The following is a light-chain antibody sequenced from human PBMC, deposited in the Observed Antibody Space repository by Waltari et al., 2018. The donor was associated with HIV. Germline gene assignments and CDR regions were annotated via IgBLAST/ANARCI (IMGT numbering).Light chain of an antibody. CDR3: QQYNL. V-gene: IGKV3-15*01. J-gene: IGKJ4*01. CDR2: GAS. CDR1: QSVSSN. Sequence: EIVMTQSPATLSVSPGERATLSCRASQSVSSNLAWYQQKPGQAPRLLIYGASTRATGIPARFSGSGSGTEFTLTISSLQSEDFAVYYCQQYNLFGGGTKVEIK.